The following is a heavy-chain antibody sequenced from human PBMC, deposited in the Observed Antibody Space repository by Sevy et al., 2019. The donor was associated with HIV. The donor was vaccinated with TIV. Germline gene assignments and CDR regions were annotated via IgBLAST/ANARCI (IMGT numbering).Heavy chain of an antibody. CDR2: ISGSGNSA. D-gene: IGHD5-18*01. J-gene: IGHJ4*02. V-gene: IGHV3-23*01. CDR3: AKGGRSYGDSYFDH. Sequence: GGSLRLSCAASGFTFSISAMTWVCQAPGKGLEWVSVISGSGNSAYYADSVKGRFTISRDNSKNTLSLQMNSLRAEDTAVYYCAKGGRSYGDSYFDHWGQGTLVTVSS. CDR1: GFTFSISA.